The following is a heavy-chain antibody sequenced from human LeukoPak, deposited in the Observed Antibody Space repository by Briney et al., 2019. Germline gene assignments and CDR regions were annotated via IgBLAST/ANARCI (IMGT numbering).Heavy chain of an antibody. J-gene: IGHJ1*01. Sequence: SETLSLTCAVYGGSFSGYYWSWIRQPSGKGLEWIGEINHSGSTNYNPSLKSRVTISVDTSKNQFPLKLSSVTAADTAVYYCARLIGGYEREAPYFQHWGQGTLVTVSS. D-gene: IGHD5-12*01. CDR3: ARLIGGYEREAPYFQH. CDR1: GGSFSGYY. V-gene: IGHV4-34*01. CDR2: INHSGST.